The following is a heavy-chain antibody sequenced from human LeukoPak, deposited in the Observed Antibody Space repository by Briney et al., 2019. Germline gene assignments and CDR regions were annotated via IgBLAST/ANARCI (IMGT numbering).Heavy chain of an antibody. Sequence: SETLSLTCTVSGYSISSGYYWGWIRQPPGKGLEWIGSIYHSGSTYYNPSLKSRVTISVDTSKNQFSLKLSSVTAADTAVYYCARAAAAGYYYYYYMDVWGKGTTVTVSS. CDR1: GYSISSGYY. CDR3: ARAAAAGYYYYYYMDV. D-gene: IGHD6-13*01. V-gene: IGHV4-38-2*02. J-gene: IGHJ6*03. CDR2: IYHSGST.